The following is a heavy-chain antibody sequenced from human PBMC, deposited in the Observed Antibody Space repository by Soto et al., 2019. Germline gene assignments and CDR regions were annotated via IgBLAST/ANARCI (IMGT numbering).Heavy chain of an antibody. CDR3: ARVLRFLEWLSVGAFDI. D-gene: IGHD3-3*01. CDR1: GFTVSSNY. J-gene: IGHJ3*02. CDR2: IYSGGST. Sequence: GGSLRLSCAASGFTVSSNYMSWVRQAPGKGLEWVSVIYSGGSTYYADSVKGRFTISRDNSKNTLYLQMNSLRAEDTAVYYCARVLRFLEWLSVGAFDIWGQGTMVTVSS. V-gene: IGHV3-53*01.